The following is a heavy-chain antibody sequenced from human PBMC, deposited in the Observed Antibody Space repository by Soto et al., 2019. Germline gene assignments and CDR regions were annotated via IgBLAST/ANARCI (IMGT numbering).Heavy chain of an antibody. CDR1: GFTFDSYW. D-gene: IGHD2-2*03. CDR2: INSDGSST. V-gene: IGHV3-74*01. Sequence: RLSCAASGFTFDSYWMHWVRQAPGKGLVWVSRINSDGSSTNYADSVKGRFAISRDNAKNTLYLQMNSLRAEDTAVYYCTRVDTVVIPSARNPYGMDVWGQGTTVTVSS. J-gene: IGHJ6*02. CDR3: TRVDTVVIPSARNPYGMDV.